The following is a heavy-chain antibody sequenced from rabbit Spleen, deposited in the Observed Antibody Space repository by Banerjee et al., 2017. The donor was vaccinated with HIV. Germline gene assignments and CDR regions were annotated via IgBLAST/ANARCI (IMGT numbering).Heavy chain of an antibody. D-gene: IGHD1-1*01. CDR2: INVGSSDNT. J-gene: IGHJ6*01. V-gene: IGHV1S40*01. CDR3: ARDTSSSFSSYGMDL. Sequence: QSLKESGGDLVKPGASLTLTCTVSGFTLSSYYYMCWVRQAPGKGLEWIVCINVGSSDNTYYASWAKGRFTISKSSSTTVTLQMTSLTAADTATYFCARDTSSSFSSYGMDLWGPGTLVTVS. CDR1: GFTLSSYYY.